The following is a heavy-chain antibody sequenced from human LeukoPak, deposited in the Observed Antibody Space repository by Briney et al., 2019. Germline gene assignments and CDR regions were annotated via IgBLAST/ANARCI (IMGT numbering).Heavy chain of an antibody. CDR2: ISSSGSTI. CDR1: GLTFSSYE. D-gene: IGHD3-10*02. CDR3: AELGITMVGGV. J-gene: IGHJ6*04. Sequence: GGSLRLSCPGSGLTFSSYEMNWVRQAPGKGLEWVSYISSSGSTIYYAESVKGRFTISRDNAKNSLYLQMNSLRAEDTAVYYCAELGITMVGGVWGKGTTVTISS. V-gene: IGHV3-48*03.